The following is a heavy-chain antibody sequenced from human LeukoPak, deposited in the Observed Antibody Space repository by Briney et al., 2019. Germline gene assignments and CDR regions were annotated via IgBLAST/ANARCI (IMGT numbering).Heavy chain of an antibody. CDR1: GFTFSSYS. D-gene: IGHD3-3*01. J-gene: IGHJ4*02. CDR2: ISSSSSSI. CDR3: ARDLLEAPSFLEWLPQYYFDY. V-gene: IGHV3-21*06. Sequence: PGGSLRLSCAVAGFTFSSYSMNWVSQAPGKGLEWVSSISSSSSSIYYADSVKGRFSISRDNAKNSLYLQMNSLRAEDTAVYYCARDLLEAPSFLEWLPQYYFDYWGQGTLVTVSS.